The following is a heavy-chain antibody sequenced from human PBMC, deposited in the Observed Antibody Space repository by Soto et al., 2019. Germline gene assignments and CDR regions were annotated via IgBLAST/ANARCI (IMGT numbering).Heavy chain of an antibody. J-gene: IGHJ6*02. Sequence: ASVKVCCKASGYTFTSYGISWVRQAPGQGLEWMGWISAYNGNTNYAQKLQGRVTMTTDTSTSTAYMELRSLRSDDTAVYYCARDIVPAAMGRLYGMDVWGQGTTVTVSS. V-gene: IGHV1-18*04. CDR1: GYTFTSYG. CDR2: ISAYNGNT. D-gene: IGHD2-2*01. CDR3: ARDIVPAAMGRLYGMDV.